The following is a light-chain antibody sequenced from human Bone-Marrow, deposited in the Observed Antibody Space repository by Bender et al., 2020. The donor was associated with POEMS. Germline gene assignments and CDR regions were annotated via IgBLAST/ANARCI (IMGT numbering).Light chain of an antibody. V-gene: IGLV1-44*01. J-gene: IGLJ2*01. Sequence: QSVLTQPPSASGTPGQRVTISCSGSSSKFGSYPVNWYQQLPGAAPKLVIFNNSQRPSGVPDRFSGSNSGTSASLAISGLLSDDEADFYCATWDDSLTAVVFGGGTKLTVL. CDR3: ATWDDSLTAVV. CDR1: SSKFGSYP. CDR2: NNS.